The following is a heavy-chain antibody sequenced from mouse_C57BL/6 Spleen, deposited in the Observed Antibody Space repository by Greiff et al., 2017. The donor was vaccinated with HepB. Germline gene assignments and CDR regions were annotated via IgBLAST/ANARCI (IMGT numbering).Heavy chain of an antibody. V-gene: IGHV1-81*01. Sequence: QVQLQQSGAELARPGASVKLSCKASGYTFTSYGISWVKQRTGQGLEWIGEIYPRSGNTYYNETFKGKATLTADKSSSTAYMELRSLTSEDSAVYFCARHPLSYFDDWGQGTTLTVSS. CDR2: IYPRSGNT. J-gene: IGHJ2*01. CDR3: ARHPLSYFDD. CDR1: GYTFTSYG. D-gene: IGHD6-1*01.